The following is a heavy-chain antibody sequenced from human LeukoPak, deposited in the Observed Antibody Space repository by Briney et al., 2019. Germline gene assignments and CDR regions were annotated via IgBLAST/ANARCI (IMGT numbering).Heavy chain of an antibody. J-gene: IGHJ5*02. CDR2: IYYSGST. V-gene: IGHV4-59*11. Sequence: SETLSLTCTVSGGSISSHYWSWIRQPPGKGLEWIGYIYYSGSTNYNPSLKSRVTISVDTSKNQFSLKLSSVTAADTAVYYCARQVFWFDPWGQGTLVTVSS. D-gene: IGHD5/OR15-5a*01. CDR1: GGSISSHY. CDR3: ARQVFWFDP.